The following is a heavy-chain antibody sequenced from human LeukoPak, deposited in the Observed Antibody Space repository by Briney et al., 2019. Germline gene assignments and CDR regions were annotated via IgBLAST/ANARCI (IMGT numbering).Heavy chain of an antibody. J-gene: IGHJ4*02. CDR1: GGSISSYY. V-gene: IGHV4-59*12. CDR2: IYYSGST. CDR3: ARDGYTGYGSWYFDY. D-gene: IGHD2-2*02. Sequence: SETLSLTCTVSGGSISSYYWSWIRQPPGKGLEWIGYIYYSGSTNYNPSLKSRVTISVDTSKNQFSLKLSSVTAADTAVYYCARDGYTGYGSWYFDYWGQGTLVTVSS.